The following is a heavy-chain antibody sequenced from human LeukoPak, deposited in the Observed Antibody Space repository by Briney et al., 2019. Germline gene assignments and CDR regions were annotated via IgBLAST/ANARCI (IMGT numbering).Heavy chain of an antibody. CDR1: GYTFTSYG. CDR2: ISAYNGNT. J-gene: IGHJ5*02. V-gene: IGHV1-18*01. Sequence: ASVKVSCKASGYTFTSYGISWVRQAPGQGLEWMGWISAYNGNTNYAQKLQGRVTMTTDTSTSTAYMELRSLRSDDTAVYYCANWKGYCSSTSCPRWFDPWGQGTLVTVSS. D-gene: IGHD2-2*01. CDR3: ANWKGYCSSTSCPRWFDP.